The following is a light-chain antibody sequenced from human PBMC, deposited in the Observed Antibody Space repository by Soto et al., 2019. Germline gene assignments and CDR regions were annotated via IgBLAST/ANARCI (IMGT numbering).Light chain of an antibody. CDR3: SSYTSSSTLDVV. J-gene: IGLJ2*01. V-gene: IGLV2-14*01. Sequence: QSALTQPASVSGSPGQSITISCTGTSSDVGGYNYVSWYQQHPGKAPKLMIYEVSNRPSGVSNRFSGSKSGNTASLTISGLQAEAEADYYCSSYTSSSTLDVVFGGGTKLTVL. CDR2: EVS. CDR1: SSDVGGYNY.